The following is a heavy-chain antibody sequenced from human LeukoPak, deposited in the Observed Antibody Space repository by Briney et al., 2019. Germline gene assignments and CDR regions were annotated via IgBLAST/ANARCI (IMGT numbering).Heavy chain of an antibody. J-gene: IGHJ4*02. D-gene: IGHD1-26*01. CDR3: ARDASHIVGATISFFDY. CDR2: INTYNGNT. CDR1: GYTFPNYG. V-gene: IGHV1-18*01. Sequence: ASVTVSLKCSGYTFPNYGIRWVRQPPGQGLAWMGWINTYNGNTNYAQKLQGRVTMTTDTSTSTAYMDLRSLRSDDTAVYYCARDASHIVGATISFFDYWGQGTLVTVSS.